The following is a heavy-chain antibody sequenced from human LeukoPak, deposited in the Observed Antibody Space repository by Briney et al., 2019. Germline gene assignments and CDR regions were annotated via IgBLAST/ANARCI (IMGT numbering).Heavy chain of an antibody. CDR1: GFTFSSYA. D-gene: IGHD6-19*01. Sequence: PGGSLRLSCAASGFTFSSYAMSWVRQAPGKGLEWVSAISGSGDTTYYADSVKGRFSISRDNSKNTLSLQMHTLGAEDTAVYFCAKDFGSAWSRLFYWGQGTLVTVSS. J-gene: IGHJ4*02. CDR2: ISGSGDTT. CDR3: AKDFGSAWSRLFY. V-gene: IGHV3-23*01.